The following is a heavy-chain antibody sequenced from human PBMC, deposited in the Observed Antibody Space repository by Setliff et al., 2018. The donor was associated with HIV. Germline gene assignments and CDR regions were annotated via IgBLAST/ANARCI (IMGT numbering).Heavy chain of an antibody. D-gene: IGHD1-26*01. CDR3: ARDGGMGVYYMGV. V-gene: IGHV3-48*01. Sequence: PGGSLRLSCAASVFTFSIHNMNWVRQAPGKGLERLSYISSSSRTIYYADPVKGRFTISRDNARNSLYLQMSSLRAEDTAVYYCARDGGMGVYYMGVWGKGTTVTVSS. J-gene: IGHJ6*03. CDR1: VFTFSIHN. CDR2: ISSSSRTI.